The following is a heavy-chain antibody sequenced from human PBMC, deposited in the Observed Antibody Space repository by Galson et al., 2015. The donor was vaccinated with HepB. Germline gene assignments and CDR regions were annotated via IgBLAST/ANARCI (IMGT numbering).Heavy chain of an antibody. Sequence: SLRLSCAASGFTFATYGMHWVRQAPGEELEWVAVTGHDDRYKGYADSVRGRFTISRDNSRNMLYLQMNGLRDEDTAVYYCVRDLNRGSNFDYWGQGTLVTVSS. D-gene: IGHD7-27*01. CDR3: VRDLNRGSNFDY. CDR1: GFTFATYG. V-gene: IGHV3-33*01. J-gene: IGHJ4*02. CDR2: TGHDDRYK.